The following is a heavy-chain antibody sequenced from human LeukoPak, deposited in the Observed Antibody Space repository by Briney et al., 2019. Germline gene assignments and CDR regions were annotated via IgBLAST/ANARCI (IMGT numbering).Heavy chain of an antibody. CDR1: GGSISSGDYY. CDR3: ASAVTAERIDY. CDR2: IYYSGST. J-gene: IGHJ4*02. D-gene: IGHD5-24*01. Sequence: PSETLSLTCTVSGGSISSGDYYWSWVRQPPGKGLEWIGYIYYSGSTYYNPSLKSRVTISVDTSKSQFSLELSSVTAADTAVYYCASAVTAERIDYWGQGTLVTVSS. V-gene: IGHV4-30-4*01.